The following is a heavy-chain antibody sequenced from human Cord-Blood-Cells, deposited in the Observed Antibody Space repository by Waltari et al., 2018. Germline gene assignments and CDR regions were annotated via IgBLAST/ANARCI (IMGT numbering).Heavy chain of an antibody. J-gene: IGHJ3*02. Sequence: EVQLVESGGGLVKPGGSLRLSCAASGFTFSNAWMSWVRQAPGKGLEWVGRNKSKTDGGTTDYAAPVKGRFTISRDDSKNTLYLQMNSLKTEDTAVYYCTTDFGEFGGAFDIWGQGTMVTVSS. V-gene: IGHV3-15*01. D-gene: IGHD3-10*01. CDR1: GFTFSNAW. CDR2: NKSKTDGGTT. CDR3: TTDFGEFGGAFDI.